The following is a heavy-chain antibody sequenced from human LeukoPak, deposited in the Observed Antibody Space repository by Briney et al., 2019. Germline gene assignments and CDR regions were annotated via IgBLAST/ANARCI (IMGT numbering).Heavy chain of an antibody. CDR3: ARLVVPAAIGGLNWFDP. V-gene: IGHV4-59*08. J-gene: IGHJ5*02. D-gene: IGHD2-2*01. CDR1: GFTFSSYS. Sequence: GSLRLSCAASGFTFSSYSMNWIRQPPGKGLEWIGYIYYSGSTNYNPSLKSRVTISVDTSKNQFSLKLSSVTAADTAVYYCARLVVPAAIGGLNWFDPWGQGTLVTVSS. CDR2: IYYSGST.